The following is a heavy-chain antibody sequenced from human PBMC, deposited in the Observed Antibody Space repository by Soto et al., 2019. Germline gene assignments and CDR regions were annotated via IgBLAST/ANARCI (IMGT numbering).Heavy chain of an antibody. CDR2: IYHSGST. V-gene: IGHV4-30-2*01. D-gene: IGHD3-9*01. CDR1: GGSISSGGYS. CDR3: ARHGSEDWLLGQDWFDP. J-gene: IGHJ5*02. Sequence: LTCAVSGGSISSGGYSWSWVRQPPGKGLEWIGYIYHSGSTYYNPSLKSRVTISVDRSKNQFSLKLSSVTAADTAVYYCARHGSEDWLLGQDWFDPWGQGTLVTVSS.